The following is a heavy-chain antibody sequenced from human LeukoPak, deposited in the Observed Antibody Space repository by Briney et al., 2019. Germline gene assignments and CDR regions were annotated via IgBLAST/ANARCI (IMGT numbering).Heavy chain of an antibody. Sequence: GGSLRLSCAASGFTFSSYGMHWVRQAPGKGLDWVSAVSGSGGSTNYADSVTGRFTISRDNSKNTLYLQMNSLRAEDTAVYYCAKDRYYDNSANHYESESWGQGTLVTVSS. CDR1: GFTFSSYG. J-gene: IGHJ5*02. CDR3: AKDRYYDNSANHYESES. V-gene: IGHV3-23*01. D-gene: IGHD3-22*01. CDR2: VSGSGGST.